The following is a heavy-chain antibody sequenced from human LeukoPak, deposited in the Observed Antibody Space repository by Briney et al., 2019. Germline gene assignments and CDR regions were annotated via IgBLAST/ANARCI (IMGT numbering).Heavy chain of an antibody. D-gene: IGHD4-17*01. V-gene: IGHV3-30*18. J-gene: IGHJ3*02. Sequence: GGSLRLSCAASGFTFSSYGMHWVRQAPGKGLEWVAVISYDGSNKYYADSVKGRFTISRDNSKNTLYLQMNSLRAEDTAVYYCAKLAPMTTRAISDLSGGEMDAFDIWGQGTMVTVSS. CDR2: ISYDGSNK. CDR3: AKLAPMTTRAISDLSGGEMDAFDI. CDR1: GFTFSSYG.